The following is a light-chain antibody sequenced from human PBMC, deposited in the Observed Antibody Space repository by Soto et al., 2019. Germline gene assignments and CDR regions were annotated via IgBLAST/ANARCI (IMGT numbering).Light chain of an antibody. CDR3: LQHNSYPLT. V-gene: IGKV1-17*01. CDR1: QGIRND. J-gene: IGKJ4*01. Sequence: DIQMTQSPSSLSASVGYIFTITCRASQGIRNDLGWYQQKQGKAPKRLLYAASSLQSGVPSRFRGSGYGTELTITISSMQTEDFATYYCLQHNSYPLTFGGGTKVDIK. CDR2: AAS.